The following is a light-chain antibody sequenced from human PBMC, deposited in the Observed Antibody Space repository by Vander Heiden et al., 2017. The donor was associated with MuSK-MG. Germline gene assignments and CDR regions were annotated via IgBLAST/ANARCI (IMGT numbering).Light chain of an antibody. Sequence: DVQMTQSPSSLSASVGDRVTITCRASQGISYSLAWYQQRPGKAPNLLIYGASTLESGVPSRFSGSGSGTDYTLTINSLHPEDFATYYCQQFYSTPPWTFGQGTKVELK. CDR2: GAS. CDR3: QQFYSTPPWT. V-gene: IGKV1-NL1*01. CDR1: QGISYS. J-gene: IGKJ1*01.